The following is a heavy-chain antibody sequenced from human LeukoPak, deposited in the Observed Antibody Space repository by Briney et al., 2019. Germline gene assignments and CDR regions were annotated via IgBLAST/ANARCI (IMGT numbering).Heavy chain of an antibody. CDR2: ISHSGIT. CDR1: DGSISNYY. J-gene: IGHJ5*02. V-gene: IGHV4-59*01. Sequence: PSETLSLTCTVSDGSISNYYWSWIRQPPGKGLEWIGYISHSGITYYNPSLTSRVTLSVDTSKNQFSLRLNSVTAADTAVYYCARERSMVRGVSWFDPWGQGTLVTVSS. D-gene: IGHD3-10*01. CDR3: ARERSMVRGVSWFDP.